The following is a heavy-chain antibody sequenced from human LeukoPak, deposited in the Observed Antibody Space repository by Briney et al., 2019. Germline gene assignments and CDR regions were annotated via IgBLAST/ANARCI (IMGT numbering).Heavy chain of an antibody. CDR1: GYTFTSYA. Sequence: ASVKVSCKASGYTFTSYAMHWVRQAPGQRLEWMGWINAGNGNTKYSQKLQGRVTIARDTSASTIYMELSSLRFEDTAVYFCTIGLAGDWDAFDIWGLGTMVTVSS. D-gene: IGHD6-19*01. J-gene: IGHJ3*02. V-gene: IGHV1-3*01. CDR3: TIGLAGDWDAFDI. CDR2: INAGNGNT.